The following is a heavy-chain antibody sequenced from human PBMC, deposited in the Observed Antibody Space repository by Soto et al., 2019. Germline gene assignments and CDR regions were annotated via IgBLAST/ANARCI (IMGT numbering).Heavy chain of an antibody. CDR1: GYTFTSYD. J-gene: IGHJ5*02. CDR2: MNPNRGNT. Sequence: QVQLVQSGAEVKKPGASVKVSCKASGYTFTSYDINWVRLATGKGREWMGWMNPNRGNTAYAQKFQGRVTMTRNTSRSTAYMELRSLRSEDTAVYYCARLKQDYAVAWGKGTMVTVSS. CDR3: ARLKQDYAVA. D-gene: IGHD3-16*01. V-gene: IGHV1-8*01.